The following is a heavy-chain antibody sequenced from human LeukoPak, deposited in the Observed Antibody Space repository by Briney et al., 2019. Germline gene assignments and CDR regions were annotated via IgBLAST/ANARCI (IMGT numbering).Heavy chain of an antibody. D-gene: IGHD6-19*01. CDR2: ISGSGGST. CDR3: AKLSYSSGSYSDY. Sequence: GGSLRLSCAASGFTFSSYGTSWVRQAPGKGLEWVSAISGSGGSTYYADSVKGRFTISRDNSQNTLYLQVNSLRAEDTAIYYCAKLSYSSGSYSDYWGQGTLVTVSS. J-gene: IGHJ4*02. CDR1: GFTFSSYG. V-gene: IGHV3-23*01.